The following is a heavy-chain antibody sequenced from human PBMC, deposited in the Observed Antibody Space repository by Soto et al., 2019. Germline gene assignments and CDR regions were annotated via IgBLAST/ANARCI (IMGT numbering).Heavy chain of an antibody. Sequence: LSETLSLTCTVSGGSISSSSYYWGWIRQPPGKGLEWIGSIYYSGSTYYNPSLKSRVTISVDTSKNQFSLKLSSVTAADTAVYYCARGRNWFDPWGQGTLVTVSS. V-gene: IGHV4-39*01. J-gene: IGHJ5*02. CDR3: ARGRNWFDP. CDR2: IYYSGST. CDR1: GGSISSSSYY.